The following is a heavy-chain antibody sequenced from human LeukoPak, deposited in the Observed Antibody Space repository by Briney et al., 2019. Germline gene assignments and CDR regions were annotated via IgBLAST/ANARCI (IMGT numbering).Heavy chain of an antibody. CDR2: GHYTGST. J-gene: IGHJ3*02. D-gene: IGHD3-10*01. V-gene: IGHV4-59*01. CDR1: GDSISSYY. CDR3: ARWGETSALRVHAFDI. Sequence: PSETLSLTCTVSGDSISSYYWNWIRQPPGKGLEWIGYGHYTGSTNYNPSLKSRVTLSVDTSKNQFSLKLTSVTAADTAVYYCARWGETSALRVHAFDIWGQGTMVTVSS.